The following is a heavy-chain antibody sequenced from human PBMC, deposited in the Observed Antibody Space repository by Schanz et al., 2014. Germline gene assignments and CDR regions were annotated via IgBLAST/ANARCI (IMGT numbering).Heavy chain of an antibody. J-gene: IGHJ4*02. CDR2: INSAGTT. CDR3: ARGRGYIIGQ. CDR1: GFAFSDYG. D-gene: IGHD3-10*01. Sequence: QVQLVESGGGVVQPGKSLRLSCAASGFAFSDYGMHWVRQPPGKGLEWVSVINSAGTTYYADSVKGRFTFSRDSSKNTVYLQMDSLRADDTSVYYCARGRGYIIGQWGQGILVTVSS. V-gene: IGHV3-NL1*01.